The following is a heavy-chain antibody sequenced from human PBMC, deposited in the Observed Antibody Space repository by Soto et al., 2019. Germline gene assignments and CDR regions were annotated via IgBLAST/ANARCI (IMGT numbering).Heavy chain of an antibody. V-gene: IGHV3-48*03. D-gene: IGHD6-19*01. J-gene: IGHJ4*02. CDR2: ISSIGVAT. CDR3: AREGRVGGIDY. Sequence: PGGSLRLSCAGSGFTFSIHEMNWVRQAPGKGLEWVSYISSIGVATYCADSVKGRFTISRDNAKNSLYLQMNSLRAEDTAVYYCAREGRVGGIDYWGQGTPVTVSS. CDR1: GFTFSIHE.